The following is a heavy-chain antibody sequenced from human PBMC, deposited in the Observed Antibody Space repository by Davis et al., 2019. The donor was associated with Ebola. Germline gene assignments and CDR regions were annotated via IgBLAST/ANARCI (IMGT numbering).Heavy chain of an antibody. CDR3: ARGGVGRNFDY. CDR2: INHSGST. Sequence: SETLSLTCTVSGGSISGHYWSWIRQPPGKGLEWIGAINHSGSTNYNPSLKSRVTISRDTSKNQFSLRLTSVTAADTAVYYCARGGVGRNFDYWGQGTLVTVSS. J-gene: IGHJ4*02. D-gene: IGHD3-3*01. CDR1: GGSISGHY. V-gene: IGHV4-34*01.